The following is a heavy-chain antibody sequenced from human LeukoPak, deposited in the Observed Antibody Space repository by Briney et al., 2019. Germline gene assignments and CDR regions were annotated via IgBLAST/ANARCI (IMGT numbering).Heavy chain of an antibody. Sequence: SETLSLTCAVYGGSFSGYYWSWIRQPPGKGLEWIGYIYYSGSTNYNPSLKSRVTISVDTSKNQFSLKLSSVTAADTAVYYCARAPKGRFDWLPYYFDYWGQGTLVTVSS. CDR3: ARAPKGRFDWLPYYFDY. D-gene: IGHD3-9*01. V-gene: IGHV4-59*01. CDR2: IYYSGST. J-gene: IGHJ4*02. CDR1: GGSFSGYY.